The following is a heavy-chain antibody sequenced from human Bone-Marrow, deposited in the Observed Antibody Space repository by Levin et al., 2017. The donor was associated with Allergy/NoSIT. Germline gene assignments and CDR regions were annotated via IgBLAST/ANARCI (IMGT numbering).Heavy chain of an antibody. CDR3: ARLTFFYDSSAYWFDP. D-gene: IGHD3-22*01. V-gene: IGHV4-31*03. CDR1: GASLSSGGYQ. Sequence: KSSETLSLTCTVAGASLSSGGYQWTWIRQLPGKGLEWIGYIDYTGNSYYSPSLSSRLAMSVDTSQNQVSLKLTSVTAADTAVYYCARLTFFYDSSAYWFDPWGQGTLVTVSS. J-gene: IGHJ5*02. CDR2: IDYTGNS.